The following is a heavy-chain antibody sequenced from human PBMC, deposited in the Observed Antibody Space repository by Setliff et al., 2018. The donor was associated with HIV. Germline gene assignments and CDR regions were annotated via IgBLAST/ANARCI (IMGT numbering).Heavy chain of an antibody. J-gene: IGHJ6*03. CDR3: ARHPKIFYYDSSGYLGSYYYMDV. Sequence: KPSETLSLTCTVSGGSISSSSYYWGWIRQPPGKGLEWIGSIYYSGSTYYNPSLKSRVTISVDTSKNQFSLKLSSVTAADTAVYYCARHPKIFYYDSSGYLGSYYYMDVWGKGTTVTVSS. V-gene: IGHV4-39*01. CDR1: GGSISSSSYY. D-gene: IGHD3-22*01. CDR2: IYYSGST.